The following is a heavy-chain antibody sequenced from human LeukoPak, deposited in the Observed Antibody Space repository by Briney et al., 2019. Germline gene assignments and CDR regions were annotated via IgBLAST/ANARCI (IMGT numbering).Heavy chain of an antibody. Sequence: GGSLRLSCAASGFTFNTYNMNWVREAAGKGTECAQDIPSTISINYAVSVKGRFTTSRDNAKNSLDLEMESLRPEDTAVYYCARDEDVPHTIDYWGQGTLVTVSS. J-gene: IGHJ4*02. CDR3: ARDEDVPHTIDY. CDR1: GFTFNTYN. V-gene: IGHV3-69-1*01. D-gene: IGHD2-2*01. CDR2: IPSTISI.